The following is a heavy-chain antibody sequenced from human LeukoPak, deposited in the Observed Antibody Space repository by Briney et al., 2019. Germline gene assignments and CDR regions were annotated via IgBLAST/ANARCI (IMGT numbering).Heavy chain of an antibody. CDR3: AREPGSGSYYKPTGNWFDP. V-gene: IGHV3-30*02. J-gene: IGHJ5*02. CDR1: GFTFSSYG. Sequence: GGSLRLSCAASGFTFSSYGMHWVRQAPGKGLEWVAFIRYDGSNKYYADSVKGRFTISRDNSKNTLYLQMNSLRSEDTAVYYCAREPGSGSYYKPTGNWFDPWGQGTLVTVSS. CDR2: IRYDGSNK. D-gene: IGHD3-10*01.